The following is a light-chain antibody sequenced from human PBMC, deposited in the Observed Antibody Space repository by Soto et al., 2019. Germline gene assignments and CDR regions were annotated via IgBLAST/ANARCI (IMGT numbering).Light chain of an antibody. CDR2: EVN. Sequence: QSALTQPASRSGYPGQSITISCTGTSSDIGAYDYVSWFQQHPGKAPKLMISEVNNRPSGVYNRFSGSKSGNTSYLTSSGLQVEDEADYFCFSFTTTSTHVFGTGTKLTVL. J-gene: IGLJ1*01. CDR3: FSFTTTSTHV. CDR1: SSDIGAYDY. V-gene: IGLV2-14*01.